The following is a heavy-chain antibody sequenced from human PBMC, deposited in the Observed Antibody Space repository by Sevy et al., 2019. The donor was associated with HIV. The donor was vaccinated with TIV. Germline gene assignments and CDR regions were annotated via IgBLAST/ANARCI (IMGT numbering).Heavy chain of an antibody. J-gene: IGHJ4*02. CDR1: GFTFSKYS. CDR3: AREGCTKPHDY. V-gene: IGHV3-23*01. D-gene: IGHD2-8*01. CDR2: LSFGCGEI. Sequence: GGCLRLSCAASGFTFSKYSMSWVRQPPGKGLEWVSTLSFGCGEIKHADSVKGRFTISRDNSKNSLYLQMNNLRAEDTAVHYCAREGCTKPHDYWGQGTLVCVSS.